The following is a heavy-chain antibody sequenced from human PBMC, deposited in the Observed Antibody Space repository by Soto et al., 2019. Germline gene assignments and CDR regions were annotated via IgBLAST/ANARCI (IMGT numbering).Heavy chain of an antibody. CDR3: VRDFSRIVGATADAFDM. D-gene: IGHD1-26*01. V-gene: IGHV3-21*01. J-gene: IGHJ3*02. CDR1: GGPFSIYW. Sequence: PGGSLTLSCVVSGGPFSIYWMHWVRQAPGKGPEWVATISATGYYIYYADSVQGRFTISRDNARKSLFLQMNGLGAEDTAVYYCVRDFSRIVGATADAFDMWGQATTVTVSS. CDR2: ISATGYYI.